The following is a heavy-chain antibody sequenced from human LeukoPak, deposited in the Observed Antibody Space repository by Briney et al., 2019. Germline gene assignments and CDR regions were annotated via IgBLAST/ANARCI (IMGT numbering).Heavy chain of an antibody. J-gene: IGHJ4*02. CDR2: ISSSSSYI. D-gene: IGHD6-13*01. V-gene: IGHV3-21*01. Sequence: GGSLRLSCAASGFTFSSYSMNWVRQAPGKGLEWVSSISSSSSYIYYADSVKGRFTISRDNAKNSLYLQMNSLRAEDTAVYYCARVPEIAAAGTIDYWGQGTLVTVSP. CDR1: GFTFSSYS. CDR3: ARVPEIAAAGTIDY.